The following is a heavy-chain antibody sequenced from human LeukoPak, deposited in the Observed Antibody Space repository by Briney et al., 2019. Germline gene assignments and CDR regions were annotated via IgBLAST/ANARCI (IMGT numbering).Heavy chain of an antibody. Sequence: SETLSLTCTVSGGSISSYYWSWIRQPPGKELEWIGDIYYSGITNYNPSLKGRVTISVDTSKNQFSLKLSSVTAADTAVYYCARDRGSSSRYAFDYWGQGTLVTVSS. J-gene: IGHJ4*02. CDR3: ARDRGSSSRYAFDY. CDR2: IYYSGIT. D-gene: IGHD6-13*01. V-gene: IGHV4-59*01. CDR1: GGSISSYY.